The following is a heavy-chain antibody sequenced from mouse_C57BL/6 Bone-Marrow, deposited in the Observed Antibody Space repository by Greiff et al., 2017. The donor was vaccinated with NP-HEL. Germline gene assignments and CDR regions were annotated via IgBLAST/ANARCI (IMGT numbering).Heavy chain of an antibody. CDR1: GFTFSDYG. CDR2: ISSGSRSI. Sequence: EVQVVESGGGLVKPGGSLKLSCAASGFTFSDYGMHWVRQAPEKGLEWVAYISSGSRSIYYADTVKGRFTISRDNAKNTLFLQMTSLRSEDTAMCYCARRDYYYGSSSYWYFDVWGTGTTVTVS. V-gene: IGHV5-17*01. CDR3: ARRDYYYGSSSYWYFDV. J-gene: IGHJ1*03. D-gene: IGHD1-1*01.